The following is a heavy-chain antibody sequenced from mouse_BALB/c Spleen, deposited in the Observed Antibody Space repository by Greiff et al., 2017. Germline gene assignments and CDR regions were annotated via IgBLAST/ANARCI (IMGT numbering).Heavy chain of an antibody. J-gene: IGHJ2*01. CDR2: INPSNGRT. V-gene: IGHV1S81*02. Sequence: QVQLQQPGAELVKPGASVKLSCKASGYTFTSYWMHWVKQRPGQGLEWIGEINPSNGRTNYNEKFKSKATLTVDKSSSTAYMQLSSLTSEDSAVYYCARAYRYDGYYFDYWGQGTTLTVSS. D-gene: IGHD2-14*01. CDR1: GYTFTSYW. CDR3: ARAYRYDGYYFDY.